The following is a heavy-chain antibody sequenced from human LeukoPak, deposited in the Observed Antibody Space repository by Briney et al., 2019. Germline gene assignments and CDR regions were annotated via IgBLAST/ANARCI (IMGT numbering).Heavy chain of an antibody. J-gene: IGHJ1*01. Sequence: PGGSLRLSCAASGFTFSSYWMHWVRQTPGKGLVWVSRIKSDGSTNYADSVKGRLTISRDNAKHTLSLQINSLRAEDTGVYYCARAPSEIGGYYPEYFRHWGQGTMVTVSS. V-gene: IGHV3-74*01. CDR1: GFTFSSYW. CDR3: ARAPSEIGGYYPEYFRH. D-gene: IGHD3-22*01. CDR2: IKSDGST.